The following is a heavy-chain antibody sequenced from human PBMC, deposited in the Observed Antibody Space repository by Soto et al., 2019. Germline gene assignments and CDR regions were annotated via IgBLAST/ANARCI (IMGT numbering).Heavy chain of an antibody. D-gene: IGHD4-4*01. CDR1: GGSFSGYY. V-gene: IGHV4-34*01. J-gene: IGHJ6*03. Sequence: SETLSLTCAVYGGSFSGYYWSWIRQPPGKGLEWIGEINHSGSTNYNPSLKSRVTISVDTSKNQFSLKLSSVTAADTAVYYCASLYSNYRGNYYFYYMDVWGKGTTVTVSS. CDR3: ASLYSNYRGNYYFYYMDV. CDR2: INHSGST.